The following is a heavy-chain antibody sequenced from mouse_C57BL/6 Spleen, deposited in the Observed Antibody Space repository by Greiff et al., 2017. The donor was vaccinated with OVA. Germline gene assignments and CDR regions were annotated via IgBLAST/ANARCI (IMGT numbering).Heavy chain of an antibody. CDR3: ARVDYDYDVGFAY. CDR2: IYPRSGNT. J-gene: IGHJ3*01. CDR1: GYTFTSYG. D-gene: IGHD2-4*01. V-gene: IGHV1-81*01. Sequence: QVQLQQSGAELARPGASVKLSCKASGYTFTSYGISWVKQRTGQGLEWIGEIYPRSGNTYYNEKFKGKATLTADKSSSTAYMELRSLTSEDSAVYFCARVDYDYDVGFAYWGQGTLVTVSA.